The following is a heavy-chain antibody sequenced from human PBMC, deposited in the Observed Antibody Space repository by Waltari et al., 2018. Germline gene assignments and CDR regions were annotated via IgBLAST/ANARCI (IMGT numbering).Heavy chain of an antibody. CDR3: TADLSEFGHGEIDF. D-gene: IGHD3-3*01. J-gene: IGHJ4*02. V-gene: IGHV3-15*01. CDR2: IKSRGSGETV. Sequence: EVQLVESGGGLVEPGGCLSLSCTASGCSFTHAWRAWVRQAPGKGLEWVGLIKSRGSGETVDYAAPVKGRFTISRDDSKDTVYLQMSSLRVEDTALYYCTADLSEFGHGEIDFWGQGSQVTVSS. CDR1: GCSFTHAW.